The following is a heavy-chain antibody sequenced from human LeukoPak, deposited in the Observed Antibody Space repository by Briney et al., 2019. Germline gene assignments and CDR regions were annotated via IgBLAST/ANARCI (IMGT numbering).Heavy chain of an antibody. V-gene: IGHV1-2*02. J-gene: IGHJ4*02. CDR3: ASYPRYISSPPFDY. Sequence: GASVKVSCKASGYTFTGYYMHWWRQAPGQGLEWMGWINPNTGDTDYAQKFQGRVTMTRDTTISTAYMELSRLTFDDTAVYYCASYPRYISSPPFDYWGQGTLVTVSS. D-gene: IGHD5-12*01. CDR1: GYTFTGYY. CDR2: INPNTGDT.